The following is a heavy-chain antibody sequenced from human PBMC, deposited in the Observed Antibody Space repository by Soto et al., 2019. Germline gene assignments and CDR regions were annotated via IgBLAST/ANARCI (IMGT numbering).Heavy chain of an antibody. CDR3: TRRTCWYCQCYFDC. CDR1: GFIVSSSS. CDR2: IYSDGRT. D-gene: IGHD6-13*01. Sequence: DVQLVETGGGLIQPGGSLRLSCAASGFIVSSSSMSWVRQAPGKGLEWVSVIYSDGRTYYADSVKGRFTISRDNSKNMLYLQMNILNAEDTDVYYFTRRTCWYCQCYFDCWCKGTLVTVSS. J-gene: IGHJ4*02. V-gene: IGHV3-53*02.